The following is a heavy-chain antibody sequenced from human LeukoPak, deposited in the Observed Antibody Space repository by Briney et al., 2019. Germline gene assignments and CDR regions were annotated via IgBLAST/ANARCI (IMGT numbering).Heavy chain of an antibody. CDR3: AKGSYGDYANDY. CDR2: ISYDGSNK. D-gene: IGHD4-17*01. V-gene: IGHV3-30*18. J-gene: IGHJ4*02. Sequence: GGSLRLSCAASGFTFSSYGMRWVRQAPGKGLEWVAVISYDGSNKYYADSVKGRFTISRDNSKNTLYLQMNSLRAEDTAVYYCAKGSYGDYANDYWGQGTLVTVPS. CDR1: GFTFSSYG.